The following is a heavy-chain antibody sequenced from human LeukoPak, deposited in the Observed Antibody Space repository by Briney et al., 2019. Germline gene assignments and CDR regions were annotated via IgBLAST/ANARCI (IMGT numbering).Heavy chain of an antibody. CDR3: ATGIPYSSPWGAY. J-gene: IGHJ4*02. Sequence: PGGSLRLSCAASGFTFSNYWMHWVRQAPGKGLVWVSRIKNDGSSTNYADSVKGRFTISRDNAKNTLYLQMNSLRAEDTAVYYCATGIPYSSPWGAYWGQGTLVAVSS. CDR2: IKNDGSST. V-gene: IGHV3-74*01. D-gene: IGHD6-13*01. CDR1: GFTFSNYW.